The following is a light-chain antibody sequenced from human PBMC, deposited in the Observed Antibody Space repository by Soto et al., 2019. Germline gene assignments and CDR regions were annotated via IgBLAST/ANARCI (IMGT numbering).Light chain of an antibody. V-gene: IGLV1-47*01. Sequence: QSLLTQPPSASGTPGPGVPISCSGKSSNIGSNYVYWYQQLPGTAPKLLIYRNNQRPSGVPDRFSGSKSGTSASLAISGLRSEDEADYYCAAWDDSLSGYVFGTGTKVTVL. CDR2: RNN. CDR3: AAWDDSLSGYV. J-gene: IGLJ1*01. CDR1: SSNIGSNY.